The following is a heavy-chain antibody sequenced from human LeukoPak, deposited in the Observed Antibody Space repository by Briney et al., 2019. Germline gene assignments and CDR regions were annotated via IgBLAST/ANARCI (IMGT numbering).Heavy chain of an antibody. Sequence: GGSLRLSCAASGFMFNTYWMSWVRQAPGKGLEWVANIKQDGSEKYYVDSVMGRFTISRDNAKNSLYLQMNSLRAEDTAVYYCARGAWFGELRYYYMDVWGKGTTVTVSS. CDR2: IKQDGSEK. J-gene: IGHJ6*03. CDR3: ARGAWFGELRYYYMDV. V-gene: IGHV3-7*01. D-gene: IGHD3-10*01. CDR1: GFMFNTYW.